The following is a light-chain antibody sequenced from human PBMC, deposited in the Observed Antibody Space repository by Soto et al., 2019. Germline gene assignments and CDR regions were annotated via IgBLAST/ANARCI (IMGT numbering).Light chain of an antibody. CDR1: QSVSY. CDR2: DAS. CDR3: QQRRNWL. J-gene: IGKJ3*01. V-gene: IGKV3-11*01. Sequence: LSWSPGDRATLSCRASQSVSYLAWYQQKPGQAPRLLIYDASNRATGIPARFSGSGSGTDFTLTISSLEPEDFAVYYCQQRRNWLFGPGTKVDIK.